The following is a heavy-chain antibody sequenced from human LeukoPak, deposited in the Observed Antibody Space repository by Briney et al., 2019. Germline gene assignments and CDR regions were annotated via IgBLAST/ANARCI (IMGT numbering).Heavy chain of an antibody. CDR2: GRDKANTYTT. Sequence: GGSLRLSCAASGFTLSHHYMDWVRLAPGKGLEWVGRGRDKANTYTTEYAASVKGRFTISRDDSKNSLYLQMNSLKTEDTAVYYCAREEVVGKFSPRGAFYYYYMDVWGKGTPVTVSS. CDR1: GFTLSHHY. D-gene: IGHD2-15*01. J-gene: IGHJ6*03. V-gene: IGHV3-72*01. CDR3: AREEVVGKFSPRGAFYYYYMDV.